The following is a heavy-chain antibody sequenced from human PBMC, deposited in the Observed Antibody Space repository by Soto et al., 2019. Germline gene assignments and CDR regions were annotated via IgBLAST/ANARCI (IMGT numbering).Heavy chain of an antibody. CDR3: ARGSSIAGLYYGMDV. V-gene: IGHV4-34*09. J-gene: IGHJ6*02. CDR1: SGSFSGYY. CDR2: INHSGST. D-gene: IGHD6-6*01. Sequence: SETLSLTCAVYSGSFSGYYWTWIRQPPGKGLEWIGEINHSGSTNYNPSHKSRVTISLDTSKNQFSLKLSSVTAADTAVYYCARGSSIAGLYYGMDVWGQGTTVTVSS.